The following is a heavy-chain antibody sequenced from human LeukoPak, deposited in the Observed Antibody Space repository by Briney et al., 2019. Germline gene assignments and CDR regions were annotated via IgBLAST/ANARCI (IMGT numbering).Heavy chain of an antibody. CDR2: IYTSGST. CDR1: GGSISSSTYY. J-gene: IGHJ3*02. Sequence: SETLSLTCTVSGGSISSSTYYWSWIRQPAGKGLEWIGRIYTSGSTNYNPSLKSRVTMSVDTSKNQFSLKLSSVTAADTAVYYCARDRADFWSGSCFDIWGQGTMVTVSS. CDR3: ARDRADFWSGSCFDI. D-gene: IGHD3-3*01. V-gene: IGHV4-61*02.